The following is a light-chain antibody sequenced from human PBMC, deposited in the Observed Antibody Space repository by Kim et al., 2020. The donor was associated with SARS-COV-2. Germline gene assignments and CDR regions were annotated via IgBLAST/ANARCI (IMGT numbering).Light chain of an antibody. CDR2: GTS. J-gene: IGKJ2*01. CDR1: QTVNRSY. CDR3: QQYVSSPPMFA. V-gene: IGKV3-20*01. Sequence: EIVLTQSPGTLSVSPGDRATLSCKASQTVNRSYLAWYQHRRGQSPRLLIYGTSNGATGVPDRFSGIGSGTNFTLIIDRLEPEDFAVYYCQQYVSSPPMFAFGQGTKLDI.